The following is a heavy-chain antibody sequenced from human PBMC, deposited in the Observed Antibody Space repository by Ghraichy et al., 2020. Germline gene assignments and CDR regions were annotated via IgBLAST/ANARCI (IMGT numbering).Heavy chain of an antibody. CDR1: GYTFTDYY. J-gene: IGHJ3*02. D-gene: IGHD6-19*01. V-gene: IGHV1-2*02. Sequence: SVKVSCKASGYTFTDYYIHWLRQAPGQGLEWMGWINPNSGGTNSAQNFQGRVTMTRDTSVSTAYMELSSLTSDGTALYYCARGGYSTGWYDELGAFDIWGQGTMVTVSS. CDR2: INPNSGGT. CDR3: ARGGYSTGWYDELGAFDI.